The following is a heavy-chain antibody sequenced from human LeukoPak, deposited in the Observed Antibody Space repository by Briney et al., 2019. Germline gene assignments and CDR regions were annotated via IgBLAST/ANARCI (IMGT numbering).Heavy chain of an antibody. CDR2: IYTSGST. D-gene: IGHD3-22*01. CDR3: AREDYDSSGYYLF. CDR1: GGSISIFY. Sequence: SETLSLTCTVFGGSISIFYWSWIRHPAGKGLEWIGRIYTSGSTNYNPSLKSRFPMSVDTSKNQFSLRLRSVTAADTAVYYCAREDYDSSGYYLFWGQGTLVTVSS. J-gene: IGHJ4*02. V-gene: IGHV4-4*07.